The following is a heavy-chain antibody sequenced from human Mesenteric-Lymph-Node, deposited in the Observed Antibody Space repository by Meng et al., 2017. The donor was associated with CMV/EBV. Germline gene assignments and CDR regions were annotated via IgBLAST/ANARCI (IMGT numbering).Heavy chain of an antibody. D-gene: IGHD3-10*01. CDR1: GFTFSSYW. J-gene: IGHJ4*02. V-gene: IGHV3-74*01. CDR2: INSDGSST. CDR3: ARDSMKGGGFDC. Sequence: GESLKISCAASGFTFSSYWMHWVRQAPGKGLVWVSRINSDGSSTSYADSVKGRFTISRDNAKNSLYLQMNSLRIEDTAVYYCARDSMKGGGFDCWGQGILVTVSS.